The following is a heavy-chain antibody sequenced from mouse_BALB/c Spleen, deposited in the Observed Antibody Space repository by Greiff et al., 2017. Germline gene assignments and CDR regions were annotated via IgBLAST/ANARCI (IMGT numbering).Heavy chain of an antibody. J-gene: IGHJ4*01. CDR3: ARRYDGYHAMDY. V-gene: IGHV5-12-2*01. Sequence: EVMLVESGGGLVQPGGSLKLSCAASGFTFSSYTMSWVRQTPEKRLEWVAYISNGGGSTYYPDTVKGRFTISRDNAKNTLYLQMSSLKSEDTAMYYCARRYDGYHAMDYWGQGTSVTVSS. D-gene: IGHD2-3*01. CDR2: ISNGGGST. CDR1: GFTFSSYT.